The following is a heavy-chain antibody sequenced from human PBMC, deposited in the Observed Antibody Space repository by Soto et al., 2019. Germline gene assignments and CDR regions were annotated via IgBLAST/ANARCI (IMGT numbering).Heavy chain of an antibody. CDR3: AGGSSGYTDAFDI. V-gene: IGHV3-9*01. CDR2: ISWNSGSI. J-gene: IGHJ3*02. D-gene: IGHD3-22*01. CDR1: GFTFDDYA. Sequence: EVQLVESGGGLVQPGRSLRLSCAASGFTFDDYAMHWVRQAPGKGLEWVSGISWNSGSIGYADSVKGRFTISRDNAKNSLYLQMNSLRAEDTALYYCAGGSSGYTDAFDIWGQGTMVTVSS.